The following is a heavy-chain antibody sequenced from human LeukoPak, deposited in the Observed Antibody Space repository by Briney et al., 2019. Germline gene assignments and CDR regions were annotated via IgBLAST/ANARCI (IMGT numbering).Heavy chain of an antibody. CDR2: IFYSGTT. CDR3: ARDNLRIAAKANDY. D-gene: IGHD6-25*01. V-gene: IGHV4-59*12. Sequence: SETLSLTCTVSGGSISSYYWSWIRQPPGKGLEWIGYIFYSGTTNYNPSLKSRVTISVGTSKNQFSLKLSSVTAADTAVYYCARDNLRIAAKANDYWGQGTLVTVSS. J-gene: IGHJ4*02. CDR1: GGSISSYY.